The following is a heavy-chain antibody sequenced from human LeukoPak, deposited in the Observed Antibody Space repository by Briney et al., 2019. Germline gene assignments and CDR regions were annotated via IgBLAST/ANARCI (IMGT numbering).Heavy chain of an antibody. Sequence: PGGTLRLSCAASGFTFSSYGMSWVRQAPGKGLEWVSAISGSGGSTYYADSVKGRFTISRDNSKNTLYLQMNSLRAEDTAVYYCAKDQTGTAWYFDYWGQGTLVTVSS. CDR3: AKDQTGTAWYFDY. CDR1: GFTFSSYG. V-gene: IGHV3-23*01. CDR2: ISGSGGST. D-gene: IGHD1-1*01. J-gene: IGHJ4*02.